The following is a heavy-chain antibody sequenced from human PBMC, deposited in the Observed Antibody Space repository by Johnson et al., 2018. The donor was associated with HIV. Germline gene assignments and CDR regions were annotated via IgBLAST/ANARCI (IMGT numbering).Heavy chain of an antibody. Sequence: QVQLVESGGGVVQPGRSLTLSCIGSGFTFSDYAIHWVRQAPGKGLEWVAVISDDGTNKYYADSVKGRFTISRDNRKNSLYLQMNSLRAEDTALYYCVKDSDTYYYGSGDAFDIWGQGTMVTVSS. D-gene: IGHD3-10*01. CDR3: VKDSDTYYYGSGDAFDI. CDR1: GFTFSDYA. V-gene: IGHV3-30-3*01. CDR2: ISDDGTNK. J-gene: IGHJ3*02.